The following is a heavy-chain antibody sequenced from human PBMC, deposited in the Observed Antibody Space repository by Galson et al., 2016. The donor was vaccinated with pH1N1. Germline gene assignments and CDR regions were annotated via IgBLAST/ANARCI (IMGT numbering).Heavy chain of an antibody. Sequence: ETLSLTCTVSGGSISSSSYYWGWIRQPPGKGLQWIGSIYYSGSTYYNPSLKSRVTISVDTSKNQFSLKLSSVTAADTAVYYCARQGRGELLYYFDYWGQGTLVTVSS. D-gene: IGHD3-10*01. CDR3: ARQGRGELLYYFDY. CDR1: GGSISSSSYY. J-gene: IGHJ4*02. V-gene: IGHV4-39*01. CDR2: IYYSGST.